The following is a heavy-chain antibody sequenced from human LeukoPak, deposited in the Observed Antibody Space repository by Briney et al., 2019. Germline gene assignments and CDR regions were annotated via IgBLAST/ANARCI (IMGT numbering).Heavy chain of an antibody. Sequence: SETLSLTCSVSGASINSHYWTWIRQPAGKGLEWIGRIYISGSTNYSPSLKSRVTMSVDTSKNQFSLNLISVTAADTAVYYCARALNPLTGTYYFDYWGQGTLVTVSS. CDR1: GASINSHY. J-gene: IGHJ4*02. CDR2: IYISGST. CDR3: ARALNPLTGTYYFDY. D-gene: IGHD4/OR15-4a*01. V-gene: IGHV4-4*07.